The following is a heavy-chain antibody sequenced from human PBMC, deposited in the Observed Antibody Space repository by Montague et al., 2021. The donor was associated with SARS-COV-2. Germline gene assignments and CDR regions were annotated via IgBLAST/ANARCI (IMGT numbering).Heavy chain of an antibody. CDR2: ISSSSSYL. CDR1: GFTFSSYS. CDR3: ARDRGSLYCGGDCYTPYFDY. V-gene: IGHV3-21*01. Sequence: SLRLSCAASGFTFSSYSMNWVRQAPGRGLEWVSSISSSSSYLYYEDSVKGRFTISRDNAKNSLYLQMNSLRAEDTAVYYCARDRGSLYCGGDCYTPYFDYWGQGTLVTVSS. D-gene: IGHD2-21*02. J-gene: IGHJ4*01.